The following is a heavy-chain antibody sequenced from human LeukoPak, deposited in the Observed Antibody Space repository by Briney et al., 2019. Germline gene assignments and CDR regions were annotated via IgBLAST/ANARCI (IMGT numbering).Heavy chain of an antibody. CDR3: ARAIAARPGRIDY. V-gene: IGHV3-74*01. J-gene: IGHJ4*02. D-gene: IGHD6-6*01. Sequence: GGSLRLSRAASGFTFSSYWMHWVRQAPGKGLVWVSRINTDGSSTSYADSVKGRFTISRDNAKNTLYLQMNSLRAEDTAVYYCARAIAARPGRIDYWGQGTLVTVSS. CDR2: INTDGSST. CDR1: GFTFSSYW.